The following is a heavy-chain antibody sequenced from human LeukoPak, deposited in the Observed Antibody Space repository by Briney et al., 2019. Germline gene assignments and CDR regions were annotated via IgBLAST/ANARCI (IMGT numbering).Heavy chain of an antibody. CDR1: GGSISSYY. CDR2: IYYSGST. J-gene: IGHJ4*02. D-gene: IGHD6-13*01. V-gene: IGHV4-59*08. CDR3: ARRTAAAGLDY. Sequence: PSETLSLTCTVSGGSISSYYWSWIRQPPGKRLEWIGYIYYSGSTNYNPSLKSRVTISVDTSKNQFSLKLSSVTAADTAVYYCARRTAAAGLDYWGQGTLVTVSS.